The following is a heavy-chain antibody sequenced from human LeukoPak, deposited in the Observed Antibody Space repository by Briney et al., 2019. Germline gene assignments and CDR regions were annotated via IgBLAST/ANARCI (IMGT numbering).Heavy chain of an antibody. J-gene: IGHJ6*02. D-gene: IGHD6-13*01. CDR3: ARGRRSSSWTRAYYYYGMDV. CDR2: INHSGST. Sequence: SETLSLTCAVYGGSFSGYYWSWIRQPPGKGLEWIGEINHSGSTNYNPSLKSRVTISVDTSKNQFSLTLSSVTAADTAVCYCARGRRSSSWTRAYYYYGMDVWGQGTTVTVSS. V-gene: IGHV4-34*01. CDR1: GGSFSGYY.